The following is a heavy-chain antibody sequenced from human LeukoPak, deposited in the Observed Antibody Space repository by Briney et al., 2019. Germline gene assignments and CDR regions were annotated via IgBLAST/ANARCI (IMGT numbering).Heavy chain of an antibody. Sequence: SVKVSCKASGYTFTGYYMHWVRQAPGQGLEWMGGIIPIFGTANYAQKFQGRVTITADKSTSTAYMELSSLRSEDTAVYYCARDTPDYGGNPWGQGTLVTVSS. CDR2: IIPIFGTA. CDR1: GYTFTGYY. D-gene: IGHD4-23*01. CDR3: ARDTPDYGGNP. J-gene: IGHJ5*02. V-gene: IGHV1-69*06.